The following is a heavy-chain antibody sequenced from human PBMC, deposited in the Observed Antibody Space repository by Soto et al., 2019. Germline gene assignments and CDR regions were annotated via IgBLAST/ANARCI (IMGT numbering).Heavy chain of an antibody. J-gene: IGHJ4*02. V-gene: IGHV4-30-2*01. Sequence: KTSETLSLTCAVSGGSISSGGYSWSWIRQPPGKGLEWIGYIYHSGSTYYNPSLKSRVTISVDRSKNQFSLKLSSVTAADTAVYYCARGIGELLNLDYWGQGTLVTVSS. D-gene: IGHD3-10*01. CDR1: GGSISSGGYS. CDR3: ARGIGELLNLDY. CDR2: IYHSGST.